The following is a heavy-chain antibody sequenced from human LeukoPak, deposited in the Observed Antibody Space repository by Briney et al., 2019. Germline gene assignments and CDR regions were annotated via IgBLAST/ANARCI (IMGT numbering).Heavy chain of an antibody. CDR2: ISGSGGST. Sequence: GGSLRLSCAASGFTVSSNYMSWVRQAPGKGLEWVSAISGSGGSTYYADSVKGRFTISRDNSKNTLYLQMNSLRAEDTAVYYCAKFITSGGGDYWGQGTLVTVSS. V-gene: IGHV3-23*01. CDR3: AKFITSGGGDY. J-gene: IGHJ4*02. D-gene: IGHD2-15*01. CDR1: GFTVSSNY.